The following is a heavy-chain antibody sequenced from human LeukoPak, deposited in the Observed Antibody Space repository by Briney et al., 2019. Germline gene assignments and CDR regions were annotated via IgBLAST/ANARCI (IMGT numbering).Heavy chain of an antibody. J-gene: IGHJ6*02. CDR3: ARGRPYYDILTGYSIGYGMDV. D-gene: IGHD3-9*01. CDR1: GGSFSGYY. Sequence: SETLSLTCAVYGGSFSGYYWSWIRQPPGKGLEWIGEINHSGSTNYNPSLKSRVTISVDTSKNQFSLKLSSVTAADTAVYYCARGRPYYDILTGYSIGYGMDVWGQGTLVTVSS. CDR2: INHSGST. V-gene: IGHV4-34*01.